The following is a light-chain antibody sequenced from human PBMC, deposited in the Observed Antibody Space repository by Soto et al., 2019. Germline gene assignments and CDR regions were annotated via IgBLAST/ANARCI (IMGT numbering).Light chain of an antibody. V-gene: IGKV3-20*01. CDR1: QSVSSSY. J-gene: IGKJ1*01. CDR3: QQYGSSPRT. Sequence: EIVLTQSPGTLSLSPGESDTLSCRASQSVSSSYLAWYQQKPGQAPRLLIYGASSRATGIPDRFSGSGSGTDFTLTISRLEPEDFAVYYCQQYGSSPRTFGQGTKVEIK. CDR2: GAS.